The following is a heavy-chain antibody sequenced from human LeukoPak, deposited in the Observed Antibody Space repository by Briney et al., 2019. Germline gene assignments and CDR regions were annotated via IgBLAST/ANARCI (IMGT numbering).Heavy chain of an antibody. CDR1: GGSISSTSYY. CDR2: IYYSGGT. D-gene: IGHD2-15*01. Sequence: SETLSLTCTVSGGSISSTSYYWGWIRQPPGKGLEWIGHIYYSGGTYYNPSLKSRVTISIGTSKNQFSLNLSSVTAADTAVYYCARLYIVVIGGLASELYYFDYWGQGTLVTVSS. CDR3: ARLYIVVIGGLASELYYFDY. V-gene: IGHV4-39*07. J-gene: IGHJ4*02.